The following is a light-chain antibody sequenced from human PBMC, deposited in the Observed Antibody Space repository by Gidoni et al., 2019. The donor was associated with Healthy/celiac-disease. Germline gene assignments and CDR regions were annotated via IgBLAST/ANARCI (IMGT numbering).Light chain of an antibody. V-gene: IGKV1-8*01. CDR2: AAS. J-gene: IGKJ2*01. Sequence: AIRMTQSPSSFSASTGDRVTITCRASQGISSYLAWYQQKPGKAPKLLIYAASTLQSGVPSRFSGSGSGTDCTLTSSCLQSEDFATYYCQQYYSYPPTFGQGTKLEIK. CDR3: QQYYSYPPT. CDR1: QGISSY.